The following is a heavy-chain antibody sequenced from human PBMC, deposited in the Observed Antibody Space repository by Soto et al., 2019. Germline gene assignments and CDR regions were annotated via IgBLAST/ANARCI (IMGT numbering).Heavy chain of an antibody. D-gene: IGHD3-10*01. V-gene: IGHV4-59*01. J-gene: IGHJ4*02. CDR1: GDYSTNFY. Sequence: SDKCSVSGDYSTNFYGSRISQNPGKELEWIGYIYNSGSTKYNPSLKSRVSISVDTSRNKFSLKLSSVTAADTAVYYCARSKFLWFRDLLTNGPYFGHWGQGTLVSVSS. CDR3: ARSKFLWFRDLLTNGPYFGH. CDR2: IYNSGST.